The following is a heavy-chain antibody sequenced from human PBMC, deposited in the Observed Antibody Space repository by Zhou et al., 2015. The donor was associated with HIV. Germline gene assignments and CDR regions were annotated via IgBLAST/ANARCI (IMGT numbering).Heavy chain of an antibody. Sequence: QVQLVQSGPEVKKPGASVKVSCKASGYTFTRYGISWVRQAPGQGLEWMGRTSTYTGSTDSVQKFQGRVTMTTDTSTSTAYMELSRLRSDDTAVYYCARHLPYCSSTSCPGGWFDPWGQGTLVTVSS. D-gene: IGHD2-2*01. V-gene: IGHV1-18*01. CDR2: TSTYTGST. J-gene: IGHJ5*02. CDR1: GYTFTRYG. CDR3: ARHLPYCSSTSCPGGWFDP.